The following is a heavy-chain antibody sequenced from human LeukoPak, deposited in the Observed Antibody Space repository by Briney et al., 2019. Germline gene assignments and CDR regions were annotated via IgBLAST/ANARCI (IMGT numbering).Heavy chain of an antibody. CDR1: GGSISGYY. D-gene: IGHD4-23*01. CDR3: ARRGGHGGSFDY. J-gene: IGHJ4*02. Sequence: SETLSLTCPVSGGSISGYYWSWIRQPPGKGLERIGYIYNSGSSNYNPSLKSRVTISVDTSKNQFSLKLSSVTAADTAVYYCARRGGHGGSFDYWGQGTLVTVSS. V-gene: IGHV4-59*08. CDR2: IYNSGSS.